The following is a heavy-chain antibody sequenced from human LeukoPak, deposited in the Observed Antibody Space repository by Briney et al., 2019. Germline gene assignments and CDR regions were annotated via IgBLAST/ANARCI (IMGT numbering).Heavy chain of an antibody. CDR2: IYYSGST. CDR1: GGSISSHY. V-gene: IGHV4-59*08. Sequence: SETLSLTCTVSGGSISSHYWSWIRQPPGKGLEWIGFIYYSGSTNYNPSLKSRVTTSVDTSKNQFSLKLSSVTAADTAVYFCARHSGLGAFHHWGQGTLVTVSS. J-gene: IGHJ1*01. D-gene: IGHD1-26*01. CDR3: ARHSGLGAFHH.